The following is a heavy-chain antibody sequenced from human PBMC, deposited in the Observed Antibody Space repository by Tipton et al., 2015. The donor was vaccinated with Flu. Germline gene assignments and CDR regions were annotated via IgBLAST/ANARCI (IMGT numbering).Heavy chain of an antibody. V-gene: IGHV3-23*01. Sequence: GSLRLSCAASGFTFCIDAMSWVRQAPGKGLEWVSGIRAGGGRTYYADSVKGRFTISSDNSKNMMYLQMNSLRAEDTAVYYCAKDRAAVPKGGCDYWGQGTRVTVSS. CDR2: IRAGGGRT. CDR3: AKDRAAVPKGGCDY. D-gene: IGHD6-13*01. CDR1: GFTFCIDA. J-gene: IGHJ4*02.